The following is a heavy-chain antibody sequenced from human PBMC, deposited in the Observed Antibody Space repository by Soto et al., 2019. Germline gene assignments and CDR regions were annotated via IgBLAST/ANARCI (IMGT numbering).Heavy chain of an antibody. V-gene: IGHV4-39*01. CDR1: GGSISSSSSY. D-gene: IGHD6-13*01. Sequence: TSETLSLTCTVSGGSISSSSSYWCWIRQPPGKGLEWIGTIYSGSTYYNPSLKSRVTISVDTSKNQFSLKLSSVAAADTAIYFCATTRGIAVGGSFDYWGQGTLVTVSS. CDR3: ATTRGIAVGGSFDY. CDR2: IYSGST. J-gene: IGHJ4*02.